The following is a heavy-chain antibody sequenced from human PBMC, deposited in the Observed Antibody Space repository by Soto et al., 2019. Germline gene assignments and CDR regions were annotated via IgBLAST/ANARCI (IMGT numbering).Heavy chain of an antibody. CDR2: ISTYNGNT. CDR1: GYTFTSYG. J-gene: IGHJ5*02. D-gene: IGHD3-10*01. Sequence: QVQLVQSGTEVKEPGASVKVSCKASGYTFTSYGISWVRQAPGQGLEWMGWISTYNGNTNYAQKLQGRVTMTTDTSTSTAYMELRSLRTDDTAVYYCARQLLSYNWFDHWGQGTLVTVSS. V-gene: IGHV1-18*01. CDR3: ARQLLSYNWFDH.